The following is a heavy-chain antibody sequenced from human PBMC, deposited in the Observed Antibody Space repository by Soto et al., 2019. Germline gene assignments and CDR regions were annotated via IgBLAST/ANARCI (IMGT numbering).Heavy chain of an antibody. CDR3: ARAGSGWFFDY. CDR2: IIPIFGTA. CDR1: GGTFSSYD. J-gene: IGHJ4*02. Sequence: GKFGNKTSGGTFSSYDISWLRQAPGQGLEWMGGIIPIFGTANYAQKFQGRVTITADESTSTAYMELSSLRSEDTAVYYCARAGSGWFFDYWGQGTLVTVSS. V-gene: IGHV1-69*01. D-gene: IGHD6-19*01.